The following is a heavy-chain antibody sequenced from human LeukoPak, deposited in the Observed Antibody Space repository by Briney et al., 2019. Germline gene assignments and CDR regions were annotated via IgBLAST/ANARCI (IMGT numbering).Heavy chain of an antibody. J-gene: IGHJ4*02. CDR3: ARGLGDYYDTSGYYYAVPAH. V-gene: IGHV1-8*01. CDR2: VNPDSGDT. D-gene: IGHD3-22*01. Sequence: ASVKVSCKTSGYTFKTYDITWVRQATGQGLEWMGWVNPDSGDTAYAQKFQGRVAMTRDTSISTAYMELSSLRSEDTAVYYCARGLGDYYDTSGYYYAVPAHWGQGTLVTVSS. CDR1: GYTFKTYD.